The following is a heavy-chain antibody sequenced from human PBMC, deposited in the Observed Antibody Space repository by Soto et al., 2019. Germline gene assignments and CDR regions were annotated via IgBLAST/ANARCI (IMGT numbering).Heavy chain of an antibody. CDR2: ISSSSSTI. D-gene: IGHD3-10*01. CDR3: ARGRFSRWCYP. J-gene: IGHJ5*02. CDR1: GFTFSSYS. V-gene: IGHV3-48*01. Sequence: EVQLVESGGGLVQPGGSLRLSCAASGFTFSSYSMNWVRQAPGKGLEWVSYISSSSSTIYYADSVKGRFTISSDNAKNSLYLQMNSLRAEDTAVYDCARGRFSRWCYPWGQGPLVTVSS.